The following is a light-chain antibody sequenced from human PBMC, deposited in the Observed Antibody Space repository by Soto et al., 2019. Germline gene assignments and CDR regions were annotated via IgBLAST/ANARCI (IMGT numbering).Light chain of an antibody. CDR3: QQYNNWPPWT. CDR2: GAS. J-gene: IGKJ1*01. CDR1: QSVSSN. V-gene: IGKV3-15*01. Sequence: EIVMTQSPATLSVSPGERATLSCRARQSVSSNLAWYQQKPGQAPRLLIYGASTRATGIPARFSGSGSGTGFILTISSLQSEDFAVYYCQQYNNWPPWTFGQGTKVEIK.